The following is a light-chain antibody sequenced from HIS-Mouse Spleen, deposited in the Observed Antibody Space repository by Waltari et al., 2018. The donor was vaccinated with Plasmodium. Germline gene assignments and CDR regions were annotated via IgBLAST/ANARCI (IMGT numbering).Light chain of an antibody. Sequence: EIVMTQSPATLSVSPGERATLSCRASQSVSSNLAWYQQKPGQAPRRLIYGASTRATGIPARFSGSGSVTEFTLTISSLQSEDFAVYYCQQYNNWSFTFGPGTKVEIK. CDR3: QQYNNWSFT. V-gene: IGKV3-15*01. CDR2: GAS. CDR1: QSVSSN. J-gene: IGKJ3*01.